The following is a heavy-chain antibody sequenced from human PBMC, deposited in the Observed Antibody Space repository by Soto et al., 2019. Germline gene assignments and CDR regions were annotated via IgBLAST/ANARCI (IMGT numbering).Heavy chain of an antibody. CDR3: AKDHWGSY. D-gene: IGHD3-16*01. J-gene: IGHJ4*02. CDR2: ISGSGGGT. Sequence: GGSLRLSCVASGFTFSTYAMSWVRQAPGKGLEWVSAISGSGGGTYYADSVKGRFTISRDNSKNTLYLQMNSLRAEDTALYYCAKDHWGSYSGQGTLVTVSS. CDR1: GFTFSTYA. V-gene: IGHV3-23*01.